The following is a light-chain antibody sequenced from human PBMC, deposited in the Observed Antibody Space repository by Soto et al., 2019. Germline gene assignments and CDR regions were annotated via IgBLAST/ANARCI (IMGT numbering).Light chain of an antibody. CDR3: QQYGSSPRT. CDR1: QSVSSSF. Sequence: ETVFTQAPRTLSLSPGERATLSCRASQSVSSSFLAWYQQKVGQAPRLLIYGASSRATGIPDRFSGSGSGTDFTLTISRLEPEDFAVYYCQQYGSSPRTFGQGTRLEI. V-gene: IGKV3-20*01. J-gene: IGKJ5*01. CDR2: GAS.